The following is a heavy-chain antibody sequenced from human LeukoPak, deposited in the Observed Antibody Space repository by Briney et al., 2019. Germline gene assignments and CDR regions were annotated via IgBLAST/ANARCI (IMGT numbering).Heavy chain of an antibody. J-gene: IGHJ4*02. CDR1: GFTFSSYS. V-gene: IGHV3-48*01. CDR2: ISSSSSTI. Sequence: GGSLRLSCAASGFTFSSYSMSWVRQAPGKGLEWVSYISSSSSTISYPDSVKGRFTISRDNAKNSLYLQMNNLRAEDTAVYYCARDRCTNGVCYTFAYWGQGTLVTVSS. CDR3: ARDRCTNGVCYTFAY. D-gene: IGHD2-8*01.